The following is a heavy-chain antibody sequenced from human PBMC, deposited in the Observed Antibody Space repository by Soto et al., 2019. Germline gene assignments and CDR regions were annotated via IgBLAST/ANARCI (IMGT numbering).Heavy chain of an antibody. J-gene: IGHJ4*02. CDR3: ARWGTTGGFDL. Sequence: QVQVVESGGGVVQPGTTLRLSCAASGFRFKSFVMHWVRQAPGKGLEWVAFTSYDGNNKDYGDSVKGRFTVSRDNSQNTLHLQMDFLRPEDTALSYCARWGTTGGFDLWGQGTLVSVSS. D-gene: IGHD3-16*01. CDR1: GFRFKSFV. V-gene: IGHV3-30*19. CDR2: TSYDGNNK.